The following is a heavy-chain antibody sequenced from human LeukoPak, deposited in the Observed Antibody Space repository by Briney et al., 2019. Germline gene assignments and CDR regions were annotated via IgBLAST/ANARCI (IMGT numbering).Heavy chain of an antibody. CDR1: GFTFSNYA. CDR3: ANLKNPTGPYYGMEV. D-gene: IGHD3-10*01. J-gene: IGHJ6*02. V-gene: IGHV3-23*01. Sequence: PGGSLRLSCAASGFTFSNYALSWVRQAPGKGLEWVSAISVSADSTYYADSVKGRFTISRDNSKNTLFLRTNSLRAEDTAVYYCANLKNPTGPYYGMEVWGQGTTVTVSS. CDR2: ISVSADST.